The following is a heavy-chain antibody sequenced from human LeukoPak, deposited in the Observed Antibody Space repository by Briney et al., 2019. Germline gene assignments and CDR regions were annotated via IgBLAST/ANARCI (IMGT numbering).Heavy chain of an antibody. CDR3: ARGCRWLQLWYFDY. D-gene: IGHD5-24*01. J-gene: IGHJ4*02. CDR1: GYTFAGYS. V-gene: IGHV1-2*02. CDR2: INPNSGGT. Sequence: ASVKVSCKASGYTFAGYSMHWVLQAPGQGLEWMGWINPNSGGTNYAQKFQGRVTMTRDTSISTAYMELSRLRSDDTAVYYCARGCRWLQLWYFDYWGQGTLVTVSS.